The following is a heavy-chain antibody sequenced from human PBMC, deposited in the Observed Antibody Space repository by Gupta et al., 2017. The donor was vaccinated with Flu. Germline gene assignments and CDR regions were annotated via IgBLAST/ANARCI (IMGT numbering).Heavy chain of an antibody. D-gene: IGHD4-17*01. CDR2: INRDGSVI. V-gene: IGHV3-7*01. Sequence: EVQLVEYGGGLVQPGGSLRLSCGASGFTLSDCWMSWVGQAPGKGPELVANINRDGSVINYMDFVRGRFTISRDNAKNAVYFQMNSLRVDDTAVYYCARDVGSGDYDSWGQGTLVTVSS. CDR3: ARDVGSGDYDS. CDR1: GFTLSDCW. J-gene: IGHJ5*01.